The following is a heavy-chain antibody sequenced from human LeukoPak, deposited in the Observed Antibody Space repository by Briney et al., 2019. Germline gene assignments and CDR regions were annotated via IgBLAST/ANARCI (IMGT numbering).Heavy chain of an antibody. D-gene: IGHD1-7*01. V-gene: IGHV5-51*01. Sequence: GESLKISCKGSGYSLTTYWIGWVRQMPGKGLEWMGIIYPGDSDTRYSPSFQGQVTISADKSISTAYLQWSSLKASDTAMYYCARPPGGWNYEYYFDYWGQGTLVTVSS. CDR1: GYSLTTYW. CDR3: ARPPGGWNYEYYFDY. CDR2: IYPGDSDT. J-gene: IGHJ4*02.